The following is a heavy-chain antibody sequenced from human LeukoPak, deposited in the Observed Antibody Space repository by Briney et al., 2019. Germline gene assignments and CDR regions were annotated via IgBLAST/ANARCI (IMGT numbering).Heavy chain of an antibody. D-gene: IGHD2-15*01. CDR2: IYYSGST. Sequence: KPSETLSLTCTVSGYSIRSGYYWGWIRQPPGKGLEWIGSIYYSGSTYYNPSLKSRITISVDTSKNQFSLKLSSVTAADTAVYYCARDSRYCSGGNCHLRFDYWGQGILVTVSS. V-gene: IGHV4-38-2*02. CDR1: GYSIRSGYY. CDR3: ARDSRYCSGGNCHLRFDY. J-gene: IGHJ4*02.